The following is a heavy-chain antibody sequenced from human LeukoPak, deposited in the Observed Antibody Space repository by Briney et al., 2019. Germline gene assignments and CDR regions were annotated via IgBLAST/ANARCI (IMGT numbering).Heavy chain of an antibody. CDR2: ISSSSSYI. Sequence: GGSLRLSCAASGFTFSSYSMNWVRQAPGKGLEWVSSISSSSSYIYYADSVKGRFTISRDNAKNSLYLQMNSLKAEDTAAYYCAKYFYESGTYSFDYWGQGALVTVSS. D-gene: IGHD3-10*01. CDR3: AKYFYESGTYSFDY. CDR1: GFTFSSYS. V-gene: IGHV3-21*04. J-gene: IGHJ4*02.